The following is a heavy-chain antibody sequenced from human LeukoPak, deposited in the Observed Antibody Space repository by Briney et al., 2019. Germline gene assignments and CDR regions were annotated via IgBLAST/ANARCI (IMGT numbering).Heavy chain of an antibody. Sequence: SETLSLTCNVSGASVSSDSYHWSWIRQPPGKGLEWIGQSGRSDDNPSPKSRVTVSVDTSKNQMSLRLTSVTTADTALYFCATYYRGRGGSGPWGQGTLVTVSS. D-gene: IGHD3-10*01. CDR3: ATYYRGRGGSGP. CDR1: GASVSSDSYH. J-gene: IGHJ5*02. CDR2: SGRS. V-gene: IGHV4-30-4*01.